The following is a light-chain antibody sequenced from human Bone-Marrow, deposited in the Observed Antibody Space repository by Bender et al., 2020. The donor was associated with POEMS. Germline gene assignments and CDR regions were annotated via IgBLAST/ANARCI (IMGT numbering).Light chain of an antibody. CDR3: SSYAGDTTWL. Sequence: QSALTQPASVPASPGQSITIPCTGTSSDIGTYKFVSWYQQYPGKAPKLLIYEGTKRPSGVSSRFSGSKSGNMASLTISGLQTEDEAHYYCSSYAGDTTWLFGGGTKVTVL. CDR2: EGT. J-gene: IGLJ3*02. CDR1: SSDIGTYKF. V-gene: IGLV2-23*01.